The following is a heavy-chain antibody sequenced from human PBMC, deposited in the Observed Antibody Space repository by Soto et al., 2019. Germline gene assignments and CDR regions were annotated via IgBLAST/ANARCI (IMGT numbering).Heavy chain of an antibody. Sequence: GGSLRLSCAASGFTFNIYGMDWVRQAPDKGLEWVALISYDGSNQYYADSVKGRFTISRDNSKNTLFLQMNSLRADDTAVYYCAKDQASGQGSFDSWGQGTLVTVSS. V-gene: IGHV3-30*18. CDR3: AKDQASGQGSFDS. CDR2: ISYDGSNQ. CDR1: GFTFNIYG. J-gene: IGHJ4*02.